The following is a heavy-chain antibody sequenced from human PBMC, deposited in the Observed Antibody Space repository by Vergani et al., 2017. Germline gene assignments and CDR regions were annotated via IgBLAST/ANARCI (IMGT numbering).Heavy chain of an antibody. CDR1: GFTFSSYA. V-gene: IGHV3-23*04. Sequence: EVQLVESGGGLVQPGGSLRLSCAASGFTFSSYAMSWVRQAPGKGLEWVSAISGSGGSTYYADSVKGRFTISRDNSKNTLYLQMNSLRAEDTDVYYGAKDFELRGVRAVAGPDYWGQGTLVTVSS. CDR3: AKDFELRGVRAVAGPDY. CDR2: ISGSGGST. D-gene: IGHD6-19*01. J-gene: IGHJ4*02.